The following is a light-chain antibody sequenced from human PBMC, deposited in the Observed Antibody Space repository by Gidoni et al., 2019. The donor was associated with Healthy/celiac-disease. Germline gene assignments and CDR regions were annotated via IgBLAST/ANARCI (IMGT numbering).Light chain of an antibody. V-gene: IGKV1-12*01. CDR3: QQTSTFALT. CDR2: AAS. J-gene: IGKJ4*01. CDR1: QGISNR. Sequence: DIQMTQSPSSVSASVGDRLSNTCRESQGISNRLACYQQKPGQAPKLLVSAASSLQSGVPSRFSGSGSGTDFTLTISSLQPEDFSTYYCQQTSTFALTFGGGTKVEIK.